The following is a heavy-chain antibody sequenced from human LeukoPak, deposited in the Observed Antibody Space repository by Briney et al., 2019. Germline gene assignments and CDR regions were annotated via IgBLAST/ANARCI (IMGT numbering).Heavy chain of an antibody. CDR3: AREVIAAPPSPAYFDY. Sequence: SGTLSLTCTVSGGSISSYYWSWIRQPPGKGLEWIGYIYYSGSTNYNPSLKSRVTISVDTSKNQFSLKLSSVTAADTAVYYCAREVIAAPPSPAYFDYWGQGTLVTVSS. V-gene: IGHV4-59*01. D-gene: IGHD6-6*01. CDR1: GGSISSYY. CDR2: IYYSGST. J-gene: IGHJ4*02.